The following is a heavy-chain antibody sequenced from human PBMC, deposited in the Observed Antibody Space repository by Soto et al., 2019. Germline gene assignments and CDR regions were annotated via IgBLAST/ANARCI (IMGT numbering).Heavy chain of an antibody. J-gene: IGHJ4*02. CDR1: GFTFSSYG. CDR3: AKGALNAYSSSWDGAFDS. CDR2: ISYDGSNK. V-gene: IGHV3-30*18. Sequence: QVQLVESGGGVVQPGRSLRLSCAASGFTFSSYGMHWVRQAPGKGLEWVAVISYDGSNKYYADPVKGRFTISRDNSKNPLYRQMNSLRAEDTAVYYCAKGALNAYSSSWDGAFDSWGQGTLVTVSS. D-gene: IGHD6-13*01.